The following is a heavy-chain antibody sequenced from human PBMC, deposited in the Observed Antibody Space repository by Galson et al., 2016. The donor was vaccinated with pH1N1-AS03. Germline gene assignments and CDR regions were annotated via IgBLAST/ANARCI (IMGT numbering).Heavy chain of an antibody. CDR2: IFTGGTT. J-gene: IGHJ4*02. Sequence: SLRLPCAVSGFSVSSKYMNWVRQAPGKGLEWISVIFTGGTTYYADSVRGRFTISRDDSRNTLYLQMNSLRNEDTAVYYCARGITIFGLARPALDSWGQGTRVTVSS. CDR1: GFSVSSKY. D-gene: IGHD3-3*01. V-gene: IGHV3-66*02. CDR3: ARGITIFGLARPALDS.